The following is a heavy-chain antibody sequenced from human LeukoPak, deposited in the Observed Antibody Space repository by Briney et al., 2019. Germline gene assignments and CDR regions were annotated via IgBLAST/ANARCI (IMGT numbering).Heavy chain of an antibody. V-gene: IGHV4-34*01. J-gene: IGHJ4*02. D-gene: IGHD1-26*01. CDR3: ARSGSHGHTDY. CDR1: GGSFSGYY. Sequence: PSETLSLTCAVYGGSFSGYYWSWIRQPPGKGLEWIGEINHSGSTNYNPSLKSRVTISVDTSKNQFSLKLSSVTAADTAVYYCARSGSHGHTDYWGQGTLVTVSS. CDR2: INHSGST.